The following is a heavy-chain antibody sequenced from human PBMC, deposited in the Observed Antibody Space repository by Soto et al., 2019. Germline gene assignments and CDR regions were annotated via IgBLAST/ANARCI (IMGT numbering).Heavy chain of an antibody. V-gene: IGHV3-33*01. CDR2: IWYDGSYK. D-gene: IGHD2-15*01. CDR3: ARGELGYWGGNY. Sequence: QVQLVESGGGVVQPGTSLRLSCTASGFSFNNYAMHWVRQAPGKGLEWVAIIWYDGSYKYYADSVKVRFTISRDNSKNTLYLQMNSLKAEDTAVYYCARGELGYWGGNYWGQGTLVTVSS. J-gene: IGHJ4*02. CDR1: GFSFNNYA.